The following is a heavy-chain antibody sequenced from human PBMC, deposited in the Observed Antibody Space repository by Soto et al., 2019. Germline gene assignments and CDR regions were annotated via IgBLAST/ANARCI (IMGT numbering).Heavy chain of an antibody. J-gene: IGHJ4*02. V-gene: IGHV3-21*01. Sequence: GGSLRLSCAASGFTFSTYSMNWVRQAPGKGLEWVSSISSSSSYIYYADSVKGRFTISRDNAKNSLYLQMNSLRAEDTAVYYCARDPDYYDSSGYYRIFWGRGTLVTVSS. CDR1: GFTFSTYS. CDR2: ISSSSSYI. D-gene: IGHD3-22*01. CDR3: ARDPDYYDSSGYYRIF.